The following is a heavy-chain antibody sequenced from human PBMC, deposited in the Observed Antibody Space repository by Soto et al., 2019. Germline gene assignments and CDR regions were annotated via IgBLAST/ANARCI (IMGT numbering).Heavy chain of an antibody. D-gene: IGHD1-26*01. J-gene: IGHJ4*02. CDR1: GGSISSYY. CDR2: IYYSGST. CDR3: ARESLGSDY. V-gene: IGHV4-59*01. Sequence: QVQLQESGPGLVKPSETLSLTCTVSGGSISSYYWSWIRQPPGKGLEWIGYIYYSGSTNYNPSLKSRVTISVDTSKNQFSLKLSSVTAADTAVYYCARESLGSDYWGQGTLVTVSS.